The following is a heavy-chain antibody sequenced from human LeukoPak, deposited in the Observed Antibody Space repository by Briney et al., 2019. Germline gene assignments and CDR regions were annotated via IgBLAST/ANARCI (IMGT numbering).Heavy chain of an antibody. D-gene: IGHD4-23*01. Sequence: SETLSLTCTVSGGSISSYYWSWIRQPPGKGLEWIGYIYYSGSTNYNPSLKSRVTISVDTSKNQFSLKLSSASAADTAVYYCERVWWDHGGNSGTRFDPWGQGTLVTVSS. CDR2: IYYSGST. V-gene: IGHV4-59*01. J-gene: IGHJ5*02. CDR3: ERVWWDHGGNSGTRFDP. CDR1: GGSISSYY.